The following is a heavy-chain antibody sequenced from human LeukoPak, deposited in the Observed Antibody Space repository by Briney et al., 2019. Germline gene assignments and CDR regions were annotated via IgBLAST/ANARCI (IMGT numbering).Heavy chain of an antibody. Sequence: GASVKVSCKASGYTFTTYAMSWVRQAPGQGLEWMGWINTNTGNPTYAQGFTGRFVFSLDTSVSTACLQISDLKAEDTGIYYCARDRELQMPTPGYWGQGTLVTVSS. V-gene: IGHV7-4-1*02. CDR1: GYTFTTYA. CDR3: ARDRELQMPTPGY. D-gene: IGHD5-24*01. CDR2: INTNTGNP. J-gene: IGHJ4*02.